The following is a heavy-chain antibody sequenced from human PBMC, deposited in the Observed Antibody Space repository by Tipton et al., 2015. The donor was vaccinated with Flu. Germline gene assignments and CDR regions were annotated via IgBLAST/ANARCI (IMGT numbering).Heavy chain of an antibody. CDR2: IYGGGTT. D-gene: IGHD2-2*01. V-gene: IGHV3-53*01. CDR1: GFTVTSSY. CDR3: ARGPQVPVWPYYHGMDV. Sequence: VQLVQSGGGLIQPGGSLRLSCAASGFTVTSSYMSWVRQAPGKGLEWVSVIYGGGTTDYADSVKGRFTISRDKSKNALYLQMSSLRAEDTAVYYCARGPQVPVWPYYHGMDVWGQGTTVTVSS. J-gene: IGHJ6*02.